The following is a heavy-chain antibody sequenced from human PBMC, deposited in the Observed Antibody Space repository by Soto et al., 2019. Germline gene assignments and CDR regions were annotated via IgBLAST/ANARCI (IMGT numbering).Heavy chain of an antibody. CDR3: ARVGSPAYCGGDCSGYYFQY. Sequence: ASVKVSCKACGYTFTSYYMHWVRQAPGQGLEWMGIINPSGGSTSYAQKFQGRVTMTRDTSTSTVYMELSSLRSEDTAVYYCARVGSPAYCGGDCSGYYFQYWGQATRVTVPS. V-gene: IGHV1-46*01. J-gene: IGHJ4*02. CDR2: INPSGGST. D-gene: IGHD2-21*02. CDR1: GYTFTSYY.